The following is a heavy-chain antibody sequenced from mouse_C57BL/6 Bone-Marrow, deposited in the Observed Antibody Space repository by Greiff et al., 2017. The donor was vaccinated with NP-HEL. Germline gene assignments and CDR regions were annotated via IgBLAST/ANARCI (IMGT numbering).Heavy chain of an antibody. J-gene: IGHJ4*01. D-gene: IGHD2-4*01. V-gene: IGHV1-81*01. CDR1: GYTFTSYG. Sequence: QVQLQQSGAELARPGASVKLSCKASGYTFTSYGISWVKQRTGQGLEWIGEIYPRSGNTYYNEKFKGKATLTADKSSSTAYMELRSLTSEDSAVYVCARPGLRRGVYAMDYWGQGTSVTVSS. CDR2: IYPRSGNT. CDR3: ARPGLRRGVYAMDY.